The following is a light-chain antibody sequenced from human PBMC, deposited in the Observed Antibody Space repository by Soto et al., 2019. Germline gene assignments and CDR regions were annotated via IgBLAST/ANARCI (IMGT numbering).Light chain of an antibody. V-gene: IGLV2-8*01. CDR1: SSDLGGYDR. Sequence: QSALTQSPSASGSPGQSVTISCTGTSSDLGGYDRVSWYQQYPGEVPKLIIHDVSQRPPGVPDRFSGSKSGNTASLTVSGLQDEDEADYYCSSYAGGDFEVIFGGGTKLTVL. J-gene: IGLJ2*01. CDR2: DVS. CDR3: SSYAGGDFEVI.